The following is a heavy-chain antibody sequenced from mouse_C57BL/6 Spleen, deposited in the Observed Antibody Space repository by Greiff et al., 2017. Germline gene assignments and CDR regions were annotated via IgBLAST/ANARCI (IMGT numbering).Heavy chain of an antibody. CDR3: ARHSTMVTTGYFDV. V-gene: IGHV5-6*01. CDR1: GFTFSSYG. Sequence: EVKLMESGGDLVKPGGSLKLSCAASGFTFSSYGMSWVRQTPDKRLEWVATISSGGSYTYYPDSVKGRFTISRDNAKNTLYLQMSSLKSEDTAMYYCARHSTMVTTGYFDVWGTGTTVTVSS. J-gene: IGHJ1*03. CDR2: ISSGGSYT. D-gene: IGHD2-2*01.